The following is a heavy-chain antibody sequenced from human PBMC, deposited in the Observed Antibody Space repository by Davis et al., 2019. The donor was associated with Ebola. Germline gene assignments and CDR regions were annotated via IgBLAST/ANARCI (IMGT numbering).Heavy chain of an antibody. D-gene: IGHD3-3*01. V-gene: IGHV4-34*01. CDR2: INHSGST. J-gene: IGHJ3*02. CDR1: GGSFSGYY. CDR3: ARGTTIFGVVTAGAFDI. Sequence: PSETLSLTCAVYGGSFSGYYWSWTRQPPGKGLEWIGEINHSGSTYYNPSLKSRATISVDTSKNQFSLKLSSVTAADTAVYYCARGTTIFGVVTAGAFDIWGQGTMVTVSS.